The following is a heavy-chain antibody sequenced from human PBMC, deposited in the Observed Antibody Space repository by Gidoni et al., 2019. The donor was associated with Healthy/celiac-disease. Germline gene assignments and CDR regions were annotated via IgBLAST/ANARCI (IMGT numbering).Heavy chain of an antibody. J-gene: IGHJ5*02. CDR2: INAGNGNT. CDR1: GYTLTSYA. V-gene: IGHV1-3*01. CDR3: ARGFSLSNYDGWFDP. D-gene: IGHD4-4*01. Sequence: QVQLVQSGAVWKKPGASVKVSCKASGYTLTSYAMHWVRQAPGQRLEWMGWINAGNGNTKYSQKFQGRVSITRDTSASTAYMELSSLRSKDTAVYYCARGFSLSNYDGWFDPWGQGTLVTVSS.